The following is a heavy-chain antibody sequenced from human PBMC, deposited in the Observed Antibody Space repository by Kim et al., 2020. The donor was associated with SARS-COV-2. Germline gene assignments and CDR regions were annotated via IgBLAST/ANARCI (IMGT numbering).Heavy chain of an antibody. CDR3: ARVLEKGTGTTYFFDH. Sequence: GGSLRLSCAASGFDFYDYSMNWFRLAPGKGLEWISYIFATGTSTFYADSVKGRFTISRDNAKKSLYLQMNSLRDEDTAVYYCARVLEKGTGTTYFFDHWGQGTVVTVSS. V-gene: IGHV3-48*02. CDR1: GFDFYDYS. D-gene: IGHD1-1*01. CDR2: IFATGTST. J-gene: IGHJ4*02.